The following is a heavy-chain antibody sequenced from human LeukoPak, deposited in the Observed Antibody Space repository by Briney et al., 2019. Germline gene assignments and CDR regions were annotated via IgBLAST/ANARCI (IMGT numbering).Heavy chain of an antibody. Sequence: PSETLSLTCTVSGGSISSSSYYWGWIRQPPGKGLEWIGEINHSGSTNYNPSLKSRVTISVDTSKNQFSLKLSSVTAADTAVYYCARGQNRKIAAAGHPLNWFDPWGQGTLVTVSS. CDR1: GGSISSSSYY. CDR3: ARGQNRKIAAAGHPLNWFDP. CDR2: INHSGST. J-gene: IGHJ5*02. V-gene: IGHV4-39*07. D-gene: IGHD6-13*01.